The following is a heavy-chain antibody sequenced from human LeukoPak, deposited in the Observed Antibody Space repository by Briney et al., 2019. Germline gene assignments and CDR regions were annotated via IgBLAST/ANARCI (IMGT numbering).Heavy chain of an antibody. J-gene: IGHJ4*02. Sequence: SETLSLTCAVYGGSFSGYYWTWIRQPPGKGLEWIGEIHYSGSATYNPSLKSRVTISVDTSKNQFSLKLSSVTAADTAVYYCARVTSQWLTLDYWGQGTPVTVSS. CDR2: IHYSGSA. CDR1: GGSFSGYY. CDR3: ARVTSQWLTLDY. V-gene: IGHV4-34*01. D-gene: IGHD6-19*01.